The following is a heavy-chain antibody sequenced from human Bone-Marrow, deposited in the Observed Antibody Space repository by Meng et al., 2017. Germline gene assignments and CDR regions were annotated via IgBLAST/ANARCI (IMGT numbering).Heavy chain of an antibody. CDR2: IYYSGST. J-gene: IGHJ5*02. CDR3: ASLYGVVGASWFDP. V-gene: IGHV4-31*03. Sequence: QGPAQECGPGLEKPSQTLSLTCTVSGGPISSGGYYWNWIRQHPGKGLEWIGYIYYSGSTYYNPSLKSRITISVDTSKNHFSLKLSSVTAADTAVYYCASLYGVVGASWFDPWGQGTLVTVSS. CDR1: GGPISSGGYY. D-gene: IGHD1-26*01.